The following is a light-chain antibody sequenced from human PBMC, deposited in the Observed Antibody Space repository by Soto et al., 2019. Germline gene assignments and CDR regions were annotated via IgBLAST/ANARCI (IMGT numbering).Light chain of an antibody. CDR1: QSVSSSH. CDR3: QQYGSSPT. V-gene: IGKV3D-20*01. CDR2: DAS. Sequence: EIVMTQSPATLSVSPGERATLSCRASQSVSSSHLAWYQQKPGLAPRLLIYDASSRATGIPDRFSGSGSGTDFTLTISRLEPEDFAVYYCQQYGSSPTFGQGTKVDIK. J-gene: IGKJ1*01.